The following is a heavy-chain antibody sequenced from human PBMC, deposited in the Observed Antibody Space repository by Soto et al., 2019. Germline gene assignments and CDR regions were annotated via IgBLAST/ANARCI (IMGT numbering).Heavy chain of an antibody. CDR3: ASKMKWVYCYGMDV. V-gene: IGHV1-69*13. CDR1: GGTFSSYA. D-gene: IGHD2-8*01. J-gene: IGHJ6*02. Sequence: SVKVSCKASGGTFSSYAISWVRQAPGQGLEWMGGIIPIFGTANYAQKFQGRVTITADESTSTAYMELSSLRSGDTAVYYCASKMKWVYCYGMDVWGQGTTVTVSS. CDR2: IIPIFGTA.